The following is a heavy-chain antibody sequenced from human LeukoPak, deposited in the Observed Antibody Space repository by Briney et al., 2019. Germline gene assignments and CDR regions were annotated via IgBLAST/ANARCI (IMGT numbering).Heavy chain of an antibody. Sequence: GGSLRLSCAASGFTFSSYSMNWVRQAPGKGLEWVSSISSSSSYVYYADSVKGRFTISRDNAKNSLYLQMNSLRAEDTAVYYCARGASGPGVATIVYWGQGTLITVSS. D-gene: IGHD5-12*01. CDR2: ISSSSSYV. CDR1: GFTFSSYS. V-gene: IGHV3-21*01. J-gene: IGHJ4*02. CDR3: ARGASGPGVATIVY.